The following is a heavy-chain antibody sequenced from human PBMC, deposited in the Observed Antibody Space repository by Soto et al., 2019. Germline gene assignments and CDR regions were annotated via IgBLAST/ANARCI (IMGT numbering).Heavy chain of an antibody. CDR3: ARSEGGAAGTGHFQY. CDR2: LSSSSSYI. CDR1: GFTFSSYS. D-gene: IGHD6-13*01. V-gene: IGHV3-21*01. J-gene: IGHJ1*01. Sequence: EVQLVESGGGLVKPGGSLRLSCAASGFTFSSYSMNWVRQAPGKGLEWVSTLSSSSSYIYYADSVKGRFTISRDNAKNSRYLQMNSLRAEDTAVYYCARSEGGAAGTGHFQYWGQGTLVTVSS.